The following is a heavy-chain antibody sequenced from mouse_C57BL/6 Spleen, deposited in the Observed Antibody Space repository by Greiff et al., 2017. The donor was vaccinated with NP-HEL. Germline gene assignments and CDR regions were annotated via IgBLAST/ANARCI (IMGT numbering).Heavy chain of an antibody. D-gene: IGHD1-1*01. V-gene: IGHV1-72*01. CDR2: IDPNSGGT. Sequence: QVQLQQPGAELVKPGASVKLSCKASGYTFTSYWMHWVKQRPGRGLEWIGRIDPNSGGTKYTEKFKSKATLTVDKPSSTAYMPLSSLTTEESSVDYGARSHYYGSSYGDFDYWGQGTTLTVSS. CDR1: GYTFTSYW. CDR3: ARSHYYGSSYGDFDY. J-gene: IGHJ2*01.